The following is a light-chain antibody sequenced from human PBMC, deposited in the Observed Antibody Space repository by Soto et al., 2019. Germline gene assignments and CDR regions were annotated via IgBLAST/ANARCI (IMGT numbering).Light chain of an antibody. CDR3: QTWGTGIVI. CDR1: SGHSNYA. V-gene: IGLV4-69*01. Sequence: QSVLTQSPSASASLGASVKLTCTLSSGHSNYAIAWHLQQPEKGPRYLMKLNRDGSHSKGDGIPNRFSGSSSGAERYLTISSLQSEDEADYYCQTWGTGIVIFGGGTKLTVL. CDR2: LNRDGSH. J-gene: IGLJ2*01.